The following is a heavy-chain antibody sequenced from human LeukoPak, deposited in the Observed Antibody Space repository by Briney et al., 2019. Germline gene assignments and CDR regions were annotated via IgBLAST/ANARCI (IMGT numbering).Heavy chain of an antibody. V-gene: IGHV3-21*04. D-gene: IGHD3-10*01. CDR1: GFTFSSYS. J-gene: IGHJ4*02. CDR3: APGGPGYYFDY. Sequence: GGSLRLSCAASGFTFSSYSMNWVRQAPGKGLEWVSSISSSSSYIYYADSVKGRFTISRDNSKNTLYLQMNSLRAEDTAVYYCAPGGPGYYFDYWGQGTLVTVSS. CDR2: ISSSSSYI.